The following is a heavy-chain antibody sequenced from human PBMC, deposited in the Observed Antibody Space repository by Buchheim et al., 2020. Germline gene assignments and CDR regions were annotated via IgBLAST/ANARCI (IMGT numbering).Heavy chain of an antibody. CDR3: AARSDY. CDR1: GFTFSNYA. J-gene: IGHJ4*02. Sequence: EVQLVESGGGLVQPGGSLRLSCAASGFTFSNYAMRWVRQAPGKGLEWVSEISGSGGSPSYADSVQGRFTFPRDNSKNTPHLQMSSLRAEDTAIYYCAARSDYWGQGTL. V-gene: IGHV3-23*04. CDR2: ISGSGGSP.